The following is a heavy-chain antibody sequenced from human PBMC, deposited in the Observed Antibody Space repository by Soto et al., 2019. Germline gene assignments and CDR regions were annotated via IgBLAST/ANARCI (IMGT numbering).Heavy chain of an antibody. V-gene: IGHV1-46*01. D-gene: IGHD6-13*01. J-gene: IGHJ6*02. CDR1: GYTFTSYY. Sequence: ASVKVSCKASGYTFTSYYMHWVRQAPGQGLEWMGIINPSGGSTSYAQKFQGRVTMTRDTSTSTVYMELSSLRSEDTAVYYCAIDGAAAGTSRGMDVSRQRTTVTVSS. CDR3: AIDGAAAGTSRGMDV. CDR2: INPSGGST.